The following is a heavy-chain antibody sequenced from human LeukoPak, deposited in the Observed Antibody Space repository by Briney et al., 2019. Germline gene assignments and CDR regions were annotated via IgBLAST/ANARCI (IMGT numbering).Heavy chain of an antibody. Sequence: PGGSLRLSCAASGFRLSHPGMHWVRQAPGKGLEWVAVIWYDESGKIYADSVKGRFTISRDIFENTLYLQMNSLRAEDTGLYYCARSRDGYHHGLLWGRGTLVIVSS. CDR2: IWYDESGK. CDR1: GFRLSHPG. CDR3: ARSRDGYHHGLL. J-gene: IGHJ4*02. D-gene: IGHD5-24*01. V-gene: IGHV3-33*01.